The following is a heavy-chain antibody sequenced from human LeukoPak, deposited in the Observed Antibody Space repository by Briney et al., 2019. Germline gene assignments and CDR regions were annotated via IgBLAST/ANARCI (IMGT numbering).Heavy chain of an antibody. CDR1: GGSISRSSYH. D-gene: IGHD3-10*01. J-gene: IGHJ6*02. CDR2: IYYSGST. V-gene: IGHV4-39*01. Sequence: SETLSLTCTVSGGSISRSSYHWGWIRQPPGKGLEWIGSIYYSGSTYYNPSLKSRVTLSVDTSKNQLSLKLSILTAADTAVYYCARQAKGITIYGMDVGGQGTTVTVSS. CDR3: ARQAKGITIYGMDV.